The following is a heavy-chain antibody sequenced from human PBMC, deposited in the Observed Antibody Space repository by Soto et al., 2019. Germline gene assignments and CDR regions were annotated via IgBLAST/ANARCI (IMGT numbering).Heavy chain of an antibody. V-gene: IGHV3-9*01. D-gene: IGHD3-9*01. CDR2: ISWNSGSI. CDR3: AKDSNYDILTGPSTVFDY. Sequence: GGSLRLSCAASGFTFDDYAMHWVRQAPGKGLEWVSGISWNSGSIGYADSVKGRFTISRDNAKNSLYLQMNSLRAEDTALYYCAKDSNYDILTGPSTVFDYWGQGTLVTVSS. CDR1: GFTFDDYA. J-gene: IGHJ4*02.